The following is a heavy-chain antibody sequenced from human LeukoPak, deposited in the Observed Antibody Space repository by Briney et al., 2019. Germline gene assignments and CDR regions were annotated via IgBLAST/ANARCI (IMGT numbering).Heavy chain of an antibody. V-gene: IGHV4-38-2*02. CDR2: IYHSGST. Sequence: SETLSLTCTVSGYSISSGYYWGWIRQPPGKGLEWIGSIYHSGSTYYNPSLKSRVTISVDTSKNQFSLKLSSVTAADTAVYYCARRRMGATNAFDIWGQGTMVTVSS. D-gene: IGHD1-26*01. J-gene: IGHJ3*02. CDR3: ARRRMGATNAFDI. CDR1: GYSISSGYY.